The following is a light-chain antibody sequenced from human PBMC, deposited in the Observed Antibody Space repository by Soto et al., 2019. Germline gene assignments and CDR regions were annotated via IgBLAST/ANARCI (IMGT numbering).Light chain of an antibody. CDR2: GAS. Sequence: EIVLTQSPGTLSLSPGERATLSCRASQSVSSSFLAWYQHKPGQAPRLLIYGASSRSTGIPDRFSGSGSGTDFTLTISRLELDDFAVYYCQQYDSSPYTIGQGTKLEIK. CDR3: QQYDSSPYT. J-gene: IGKJ2*01. CDR1: QSVSSSF. V-gene: IGKV3-20*01.